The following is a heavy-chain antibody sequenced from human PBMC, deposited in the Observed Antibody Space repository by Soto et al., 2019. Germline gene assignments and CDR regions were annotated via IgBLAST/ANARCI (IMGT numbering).Heavy chain of an antibody. V-gene: IGHV3-73*02. Sequence: EVQLVESGGGLVQPGGSLKLSCAASGFTFSGSAMHWVRQASGQGLEWVGRIRSKANSYATAYAASVKGRFTISRDDSKNTAYLQMNSLKTEDTAVYYCTRHSSGWRWFDPWGQGTLVTVSS. J-gene: IGHJ5*02. CDR1: GFTFSGSA. D-gene: IGHD6-19*01. CDR2: IRSKANSYAT. CDR3: TRHSSGWRWFDP.